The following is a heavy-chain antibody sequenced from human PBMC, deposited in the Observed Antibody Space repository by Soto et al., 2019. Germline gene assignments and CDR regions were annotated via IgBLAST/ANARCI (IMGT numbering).Heavy chain of an antibody. CDR1: GGSISSYY. J-gene: IGHJ4*02. V-gene: IGHV4-59*08. CDR2: IYYSGST. Sequence: SETLSLTCTVYGGSISSYYWSWIRQPPGKRLEWIGYIYYSGSTNYNPSLKSRVILSVDTFKNQFSLKLSSVTAADTVLYYCARHGGYGDYDAGFDYWGQGTLVTVSS. CDR3: ARHGGYGDYDAGFDY. D-gene: IGHD4-17*01.